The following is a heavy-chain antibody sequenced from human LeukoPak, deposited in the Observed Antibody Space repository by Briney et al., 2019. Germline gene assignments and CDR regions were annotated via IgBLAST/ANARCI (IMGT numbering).Heavy chain of an antibody. J-gene: IGHJ5*02. V-gene: IGHV1-2*02. CDR1: GYTFTGYY. Sequence: GSVKVSCKAPGYTFTGYYMHWVRQAPGQGLEWMGWINPNSGGTNYAQKFQGRVTMTRDTSISTAYMELSRLRSDDTAVYYCARSDIVATIGDNWFDPWGQGTLVTVSS. CDR3: ARSDIVATIGDNWFDP. CDR2: INPNSGGT. D-gene: IGHD5-12*01.